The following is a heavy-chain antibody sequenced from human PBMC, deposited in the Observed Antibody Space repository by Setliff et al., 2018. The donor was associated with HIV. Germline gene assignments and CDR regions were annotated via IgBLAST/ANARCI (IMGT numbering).Heavy chain of an antibody. V-gene: IGHV1-2*02. Sequence: ASVKVSCKASGYTFTGYYLHWLRQAPGQGLEWMGYIIPDSGDTKYSQKFQGRVTMTRDTSITTAYMELSRLRSDDTAVYYCARVGGTYSYDTDGFFSFYFEICGRGTLVTVSS. CDR2: IIPDSGDT. J-gene: IGHJ4*02. CDR3: ARVGGTYSYDTDGFFSFYFEI. CDR1: GYTFTGYY. D-gene: IGHD3-22*01.